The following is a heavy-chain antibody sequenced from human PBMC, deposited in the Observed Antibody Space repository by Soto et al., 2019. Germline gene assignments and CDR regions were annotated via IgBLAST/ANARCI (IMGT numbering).Heavy chain of an antibody. CDR3: ARGGSSDWQVALDM. V-gene: IGHV4-34*01. CDR2: IKHGGSS. Sequence: QVQQQPWGAGLLKPSETLSLTCSVVPRSFSHYFWNWISQSPGKGLEWIGKIKHGGSSNYNPSLRSRVSISLDMSKNQFSLNLSSVTAADTGVYYCARGGSSDWQVALDMWGQGTMVTVSS. J-gene: IGHJ3*02. D-gene: IGHD6-19*01. CDR1: PRSFSHYF.